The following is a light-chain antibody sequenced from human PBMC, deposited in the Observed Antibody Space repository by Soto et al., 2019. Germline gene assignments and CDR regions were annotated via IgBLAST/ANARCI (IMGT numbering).Light chain of an antibody. CDR2: RNN. Sequence: QSVLTQPPSASGTPGQRVTISCSGSSSNIGSNYVSWHQQFLGTAPKLLIHRNNQRPSGVPDRFSGSKSGTSASLAISGLRSEDEADYYCAVWDDSLSGRVFGGGTKLTVL. CDR3: AVWDDSLSGRV. J-gene: IGLJ3*02. V-gene: IGLV1-47*01. CDR1: SSNIGSNY.